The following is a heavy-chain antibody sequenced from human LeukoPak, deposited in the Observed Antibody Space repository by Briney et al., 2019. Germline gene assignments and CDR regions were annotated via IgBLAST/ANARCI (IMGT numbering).Heavy chain of an antibody. J-gene: IGHJ4*02. CDR2: IYYSGST. CDR1: GGSISSYY. Sequence: PSETLSLTCTVSGGSISSYYRSWIRQPPGKGLEWIGYIYYSGSTNYNPSLKSRVTISVDTSKNQFSLKLSSVTAADTAVYYCARHSGLIQFLDYWGQGTLVTVSS. D-gene: IGHD3-10*01. CDR3: ARHSGLIQFLDY. V-gene: IGHV4-59*08.